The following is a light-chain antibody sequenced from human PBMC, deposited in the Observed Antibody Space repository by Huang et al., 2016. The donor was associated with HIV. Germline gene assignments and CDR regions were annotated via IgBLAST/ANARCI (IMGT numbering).Light chain of an antibody. CDR3: MQALQTPRT. V-gene: IGKV2-28*01. Sequence: IVITQSPLSLPVTPGEPASISCTSSQSLLHSHGYHYLEWYRQKPGQAPQLLISLSSIRASGVPDRFSGSGSVTDFTLKISRVEAEDVGIYFCMQALQTPRTFGQGTRLEIK. CDR1: QSLLHSHGYHY. CDR2: LSS. J-gene: IGKJ5*01.